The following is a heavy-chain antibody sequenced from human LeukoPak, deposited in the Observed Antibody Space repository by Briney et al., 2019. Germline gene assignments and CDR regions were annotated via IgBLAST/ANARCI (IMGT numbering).Heavy chain of an antibody. CDR1: GVTFSTYW. CDR2: IRQDGIET. Sequence: PGGSLRLSCAASGVTFSTYWMSWVRQAPGKGLEWVATIRQDGIETHYVYSVRGRFLISRDNSKSSLYLQMSSLREEDTAIYYCARGCGRALCPYFFDYWGQGTLVPVSA. CDR3: ARGCGRALCPYFFDY. J-gene: IGHJ4*02. V-gene: IGHV3-7*01.